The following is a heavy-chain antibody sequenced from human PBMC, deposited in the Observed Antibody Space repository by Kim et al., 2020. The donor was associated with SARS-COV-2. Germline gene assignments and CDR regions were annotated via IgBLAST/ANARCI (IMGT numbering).Heavy chain of an antibody. Sequence: STSSNPSLKCRVTISVDTSNNLFSLKLSSVTAADTAVYYCARGTRGGMVVWGQVTTVTVSS. J-gene: IGHJ6*02. CDR3: ARGTRGGMVV. V-gene: IGHV4-34*01. CDR2: ST.